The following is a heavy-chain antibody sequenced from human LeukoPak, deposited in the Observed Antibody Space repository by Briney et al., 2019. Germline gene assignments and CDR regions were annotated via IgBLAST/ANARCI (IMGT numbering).Heavy chain of an antibody. CDR3: ARDLRGVAVAGGGFDY. D-gene: IGHD6-19*01. J-gene: IGHJ4*02. V-gene: IGHV4-39*07. CDR2: IYYSGST. Sequence: SETLSLTCTVSGGSISSSSYYWGWIRQPPGKGLEWIGSIYYSGSTYYNPSLKSRVTISVDTSKNQFSLKLKSVTAADTAVYYCARDLRGVAVAGGGFDYWGQGTLVTVSS. CDR1: GGSISSSSYY.